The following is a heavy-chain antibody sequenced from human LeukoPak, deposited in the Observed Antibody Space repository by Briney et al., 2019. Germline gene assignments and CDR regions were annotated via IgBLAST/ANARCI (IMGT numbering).Heavy chain of an antibody. CDR2: IKQDGSEK. V-gene: IGHV3-7*01. D-gene: IGHD3-10*01. J-gene: IGHJ4*02. CDR1: GFTFGDYA. CDR3: ARDPRGYGSGSYVEYHDYFDY. Sequence: GGSLRLSCTASGFTFGDYAMSWVRQAPGKGLEWVANIKQDGSEKCYVDSVKGRFTISRDNAKNSLYLQMNSLRAEDTAVYYCARDPRGYGSGSYVEYHDYFDYWGQGTLVTVSS.